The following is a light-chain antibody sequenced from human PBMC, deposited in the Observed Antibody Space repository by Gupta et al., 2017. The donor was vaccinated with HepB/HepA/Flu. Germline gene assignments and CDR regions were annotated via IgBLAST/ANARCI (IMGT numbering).Light chain of an antibody. J-gene: IGKJ3*01. CDR2: GAS. CDR1: QNINSY. V-gene: IGKV1-39*01. Sequence: XQXXXSXPXLSASIGDRVNITCRASQNINSYLNWYLQRPGKAPNLLIYGASSLQRGVPSRFSGSGSGTDFTLTVSSLQPEDFATYFCQQSYTIPQTFGPGTKVDIK. CDR3: QQSYTIPQT.